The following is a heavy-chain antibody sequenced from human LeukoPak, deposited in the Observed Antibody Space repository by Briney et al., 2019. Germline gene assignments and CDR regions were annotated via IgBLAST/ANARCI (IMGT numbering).Heavy chain of an antibody. CDR3: AKGHGFGELSSYNWFDP. D-gene: IGHD3-10*01. CDR1: GFTFDDYA. CDR2: ISWQSGSI. V-gene: IGHV3-9*01. J-gene: IGHJ5*02. Sequence: GGSLRLSCAASGFTFDDYAMHWVRQAPGKGLEWVSGISWQSGSIGYTASVKGRFTISRDNAKNSLYLHMNSLRAEDTALYYCAKGHGFGELSSYNWFDPWGQGTLVTVSS.